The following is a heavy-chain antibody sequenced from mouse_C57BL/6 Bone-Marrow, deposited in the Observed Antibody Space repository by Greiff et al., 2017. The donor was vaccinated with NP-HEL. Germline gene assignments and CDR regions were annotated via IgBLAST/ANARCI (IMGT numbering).Heavy chain of an antibody. CDR2: IDPETGGT. CDR3: TRIYYYGSGDY. J-gene: IGHJ2*01. D-gene: IGHD1-1*01. Sequence: QVQLKESGAELVRPGASVTLSCKASGYTFTDYEMHWVKQTPVHGLEWIGAIDPETGGTAYNQKFKGKAILTADKSSSTAYMELRSLTSEDSAVYYCTRIYYYGSGDYWGQGTTLTVSS. V-gene: IGHV1-15*01. CDR1: GYTFTDYE.